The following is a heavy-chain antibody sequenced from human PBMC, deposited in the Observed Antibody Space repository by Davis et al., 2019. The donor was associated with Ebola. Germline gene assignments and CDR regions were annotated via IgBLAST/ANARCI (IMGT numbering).Heavy chain of an antibody. CDR1: GYSFTSYW. Sequence: PGGSLRLSCKGSGYSFTSYWIARVRQVPGKGLEWMGRIDPSDSYTNYSPSFQGHVTISADKSISTAYLQWSSLKASDTAMYYCAGTKYYYYGMDVWGQGTTVTVSS. CDR2: IDPSDSYT. D-gene: IGHD2-2*01. J-gene: IGHJ6*02. CDR3: AGTKYYYYGMDV. V-gene: IGHV5-10-1*01.